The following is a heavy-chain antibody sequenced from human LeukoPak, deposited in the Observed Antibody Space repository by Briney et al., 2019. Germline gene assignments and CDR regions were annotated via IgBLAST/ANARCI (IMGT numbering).Heavy chain of an antibody. D-gene: IGHD3-22*01. CDR3: ARNRRITMIVVDNYAFDI. J-gene: IGHJ3*02. CDR2: ISSSGSTI. V-gene: IGHV3-48*03. Sequence: GGSLRLSCAASGFTFSSYEMNWVRQAPGKGLEWVSYISSSGSTIYYADSVKGRFTISRDNAKNSLYLQMNSLRAEDTAVYYCARNRRITMIVVDNYAFDIWGQGTMVTVSS. CDR1: GFTFSSYE.